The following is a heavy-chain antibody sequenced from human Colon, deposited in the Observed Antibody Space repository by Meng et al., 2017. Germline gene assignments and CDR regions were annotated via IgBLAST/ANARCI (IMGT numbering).Heavy chain of an antibody. J-gene: IGHJ4*02. Sequence: QVSTPESGPGSCMPRGTLSLTCSVSGGSITTNNWWSWVRQPPGKGLEWIGEIHPSGGTNYNPSLKSRVTMSIDNSKRQFSLNLSSVTAADTAVYYCARGGGCVNGVCGSLDYWGQGTLVTVSS. D-gene: IGHD2-8*01. V-gene: IGHV4-4*03. CDR2: IHPSGGT. CDR3: ARGGGCVNGVCGSLDY. CDR1: GGSITTNNW.